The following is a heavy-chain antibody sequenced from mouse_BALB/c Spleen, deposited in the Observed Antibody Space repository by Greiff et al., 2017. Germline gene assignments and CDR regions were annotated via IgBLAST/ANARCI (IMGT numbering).Heavy chain of an antibody. CDR1: GYTFTSYY. Sequence: QVQLQQPGAELVKPGASVKLSCKASGYTFTSYYMYWVKQRPGQGLEWIGGINPSNGGTNFNEKFKSKATLTVDKSSSTAYVDLSSLTSEDSAVYYCARDKGFAYWGQGTLVTVSA. CDR2: INPSNGGT. V-gene: IGHV1S81*02. J-gene: IGHJ3*01. CDR3: ARDKGFAY.